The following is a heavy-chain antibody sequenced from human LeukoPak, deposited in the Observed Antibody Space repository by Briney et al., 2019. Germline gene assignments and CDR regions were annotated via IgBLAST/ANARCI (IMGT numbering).Heavy chain of an antibody. J-gene: IGHJ6*03. CDR3: ARVAPSGVVLRGNYYYFYYMDV. V-gene: IGHV4-38-2*01. CDR1: GYSISSDYY. D-gene: IGHD3-3*01. Sequence: SETLSLTCAVSGYSISSDYYWGWIRQPPGKGLEWIGSIYHIGSTYYNPSLRSRVTISVDTSKNQFSLKLSSVTAADTAVYYCARVAPSGVVLRGNYYYFYYMDVWGKGTTVTVSS. CDR2: IYHIGST.